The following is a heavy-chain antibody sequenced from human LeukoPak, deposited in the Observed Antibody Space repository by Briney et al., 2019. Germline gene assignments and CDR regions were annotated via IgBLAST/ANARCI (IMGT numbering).Heavy chain of an antibody. D-gene: IGHD3-22*01. CDR1: GFTFSSYG. CDR2: ISYDGSNK. CDR3: AKAGDDSSGYYPFDY. Sequence: QPGGSLRLSCAASGFTFSSYGMHWVRQAPGKGLEWVAVISYDGSNKYYADSVKGRFTISGDNSKNTLYLQMNSLRAEDTAVYYCAKAGDDSSGYYPFDYWGQGTLVTVSS. V-gene: IGHV3-30*18. J-gene: IGHJ4*02.